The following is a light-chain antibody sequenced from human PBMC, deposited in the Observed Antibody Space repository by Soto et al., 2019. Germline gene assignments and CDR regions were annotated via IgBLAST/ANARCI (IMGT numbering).Light chain of an antibody. Sequence: SSELTQPPSVSVSPGQTASITCSGDKLGDKYACWYQQKPGQSPVLVIYQDSKRPSGIPERFSGSNSGNTATLTIRGTQAMDEADYYCQAWDSSTLVFGGGTQLTVL. V-gene: IGLV3-1*01. J-gene: IGLJ2*01. CDR3: QAWDSSTLV. CDR1: KLGDKY. CDR2: QDS.